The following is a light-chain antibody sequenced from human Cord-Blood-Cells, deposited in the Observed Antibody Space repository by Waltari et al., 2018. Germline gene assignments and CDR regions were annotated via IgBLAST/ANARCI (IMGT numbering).Light chain of an antibody. CDR1: QSLLHSNGYNY. V-gene: IGKV2-28*01. CDR3: MQALQTPWT. Sequence: DLVMTQSPLSLPVTPGETASIPCRSSQSLLHSNGYNYLDWYLQKPGQSPQLLIYLGSNRASGVPDRFSGSGSGTDFTLKISRVEAEDVGVYYCMQALQTPWTFGQGTKVEIK. J-gene: IGKJ1*01. CDR2: LGS.